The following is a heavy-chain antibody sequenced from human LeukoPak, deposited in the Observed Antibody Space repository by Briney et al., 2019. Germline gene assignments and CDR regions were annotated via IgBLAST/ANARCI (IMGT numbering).Heavy chain of an antibody. CDR3: ARDVAAPGGVYFDY. Sequence: GGSLRLSCAASGFTVSSNSMIWVRQAPGKGLVWVSVIYTGGTTYYADSVKGRFTISRDNSKNTLYLQMNSLRAEDTAVYYCARDVAAPGGVYFDYWGQGTLVTVST. CDR2: IYTGGTT. J-gene: IGHJ4*02. CDR1: GFTVSSNS. D-gene: IGHD3-16*01. V-gene: IGHV3-66*01.